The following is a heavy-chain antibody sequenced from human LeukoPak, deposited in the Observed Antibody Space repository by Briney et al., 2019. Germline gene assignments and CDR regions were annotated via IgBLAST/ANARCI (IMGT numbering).Heavy chain of an antibody. D-gene: IGHD3-16*01. J-gene: IGHJ4*02. CDR2: ISWNSGSI. Sequence: GGSLRLSCAASGFTFDDYAMHWVRQAPGKGLEWVSGISWNSGSIGYVDSVKGRFTISRDNAKNSLYLQMNSLRAEDTAVYYCARPLGAKFDYWGQGTLVTVSS. CDR3: ARPLGAKFDY. CDR1: GFTFDDYA. V-gene: IGHV3-9*01.